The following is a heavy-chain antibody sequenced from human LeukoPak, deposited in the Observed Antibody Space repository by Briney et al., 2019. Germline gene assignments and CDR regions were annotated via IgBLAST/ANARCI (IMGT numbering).Heavy chain of an antibody. CDR1: GFTFSGYW. D-gene: IGHD1-26*01. Sequence: GGSLRLSCAASGFTFSGYWMSWVRQAPGKGLEWVANIKQDGSEKYYVDSVKGRFTISRDNAKNSLYLQMNSLRAEDTAVYYCARDRWELNYYSYGMDVWGQGTTVTVSS. CDR3: ARDRWELNYYSYGMDV. CDR2: IKQDGSEK. J-gene: IGHJ6*02. V-gene: IGHV3-7*01.